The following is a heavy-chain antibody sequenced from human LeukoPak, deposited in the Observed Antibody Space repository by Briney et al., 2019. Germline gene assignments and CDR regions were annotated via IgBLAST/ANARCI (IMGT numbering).Heavy chain of an antibody. CDR1: GFTFSTYW. CDR3: AQVVGTTNTPLY. Sequence: GGSLRLSCAASGFTFSTYWMDWVRQAPGKGLEWVSYISSGSATIYYADSVKGRFTISRDNAMNSLYLQMNSLRDEDTAVYYCAQVVGTTNTPLYWGQGTLVTVSS. D-gene: IGHD1-26*01. J-gene: IGHJ4*02. V-gene: IGHV3-48*02. CDR2: ISSGSATI.